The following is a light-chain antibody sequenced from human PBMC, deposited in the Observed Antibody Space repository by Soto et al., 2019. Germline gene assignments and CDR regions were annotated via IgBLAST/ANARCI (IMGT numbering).Light chain of an antibody. CDR3: CSYATYNMI. Sequence: QSVLTQPPSVSGAPGQRVTISCTGSSSNIGAGYDLHWYQQLPGTAPKLLIYGNSNRPSGVPDRFSGSKSGTSASLAITGLQAEDEADYYCCSYATYNMILGGGTKLTVL. CDR1: SSNIGAGYD. J-gene: IGLJ2*01. V-gene: IGLV1-40*01. CDR2: GNS.